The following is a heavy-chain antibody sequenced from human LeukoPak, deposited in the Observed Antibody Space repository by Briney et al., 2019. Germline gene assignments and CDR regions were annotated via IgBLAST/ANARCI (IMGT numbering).Heavy chain of an antibody. CDR2: ISGSGGST. J-gene: IGHJ4*02. V-gene: IGHV3-23*01. CDR1: GFTFSSYA. Sequence: GGSLRLSCAASGFTFSSYAMSWVRQAPGKGLEGVSAISGSGGSTYYADSVKGRFTISRDNSKNTLYLQMNSLRAEDTAVYYCAKSLGYCSGGSCYSCCDFDYWGQGTLVTVSS. CDR3: AKSLGYCSGGSCYSCCDFDY. D-gene: IGHD2-15*01.